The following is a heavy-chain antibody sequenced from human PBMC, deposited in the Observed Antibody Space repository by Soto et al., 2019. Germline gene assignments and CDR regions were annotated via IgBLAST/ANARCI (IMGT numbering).Heavy chain of an antibody. J-gene: IGHJ4*02. CDR2: INHSGST. V-gene: IGHV4-34*01. Sequence: SETLSLTCAVYGGSFSGYYWSWIRQPPGKGLEWIGEINHSGSTNYNPSLKSRVTISVDTSKNQFSLKLSSVTAADTAVYYCARGRAAGLVTAIPLDYWGQGTLVTVSS. CDR1: GGSFSGYY. CDR3: ARGRAAGLVTAIPLDY. D-gene: IGHD2-21*02.